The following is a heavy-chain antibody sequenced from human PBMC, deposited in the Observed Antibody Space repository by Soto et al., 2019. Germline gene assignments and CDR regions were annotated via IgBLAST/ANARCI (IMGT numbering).Heavy chain of an antibody. CDR3: ARERREKIHDSYDIDY. D-gene: IGHD5-12*01. CDR2: IYTTGST. V-gene: IGHV4-4*07. Sequence: SETLSLTCTVSGDSISDYYWSWIRQPAGKGLEWIGRIYTTGSTDYNPSLKSRVTISIDMSKNQFSLKVTSMTAADTAVYYCARERREKIHDSYDIDYWGQGTLVTVS. CDR1: GDSISDYY. J-gene: IGHJ4*02.